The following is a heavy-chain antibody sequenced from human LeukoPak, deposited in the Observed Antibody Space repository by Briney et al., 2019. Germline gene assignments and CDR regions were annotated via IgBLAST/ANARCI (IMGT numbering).Heavy chain of an antibody. D-gene: IGHD3-22*01. Sequence: SETLSLTCTVSGGSISSGGSYWSWIRQHPGKGLEWIGYIYYSGSTYYNPSLKSRVTISVDTSKNQFSLKLSSVTAADTAVYYCARGPYYHDSSGYYDYWGQGTLVTVSS. V-gene: IGHV4-31*03. J-gene: IGHJ4*02. CDR3: ARGPYYHDSSGYYDY. CDR2: IYYSGST. CDR1: GGSISSGGSY.